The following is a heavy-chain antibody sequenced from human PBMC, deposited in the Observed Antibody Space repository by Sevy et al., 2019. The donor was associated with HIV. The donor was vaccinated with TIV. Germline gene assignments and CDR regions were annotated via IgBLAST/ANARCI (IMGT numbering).Heavy chain of an antibody. J-gene: IGHJ3*01. CDR1: GFTLSAFG. D-gene: IGHD7-27*01. Sequence: GGSLRLSCEASGFTLSAFGMQWVRQAPGKGLEWLSVMWVDGRNKYYIDSVKGRFTVSRDTSKNTLYLQMNSLRVEDTAVYYCGRELGPFVGCDLWGQGTMVTVSS. CDR3: GRELGPFVGCDL. CDR2: MWVDGRNK. V-gene: IGHV3-33*01.